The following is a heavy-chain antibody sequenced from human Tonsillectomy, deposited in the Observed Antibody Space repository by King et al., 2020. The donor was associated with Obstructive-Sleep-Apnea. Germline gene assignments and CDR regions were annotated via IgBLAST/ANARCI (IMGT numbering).Heavy chain of an antibody. J-gene: IGHJ4*02. Sequence: TLKESGPVLVKPTETLTLTCTVSGFSLVHARMGVSWIRQPPGKALEWLAHIFSNDEKSYSTSLKSRLTISKDTSKSQVDLTMTNMDPVDTSTYSCARISPAGIRYFGSFDYWGQGILVTVSS. V-gene: IGHV2-26*01. CDR1: GFSLVHARMG. D-gene: IGHD3-9*01. CDR3: ARISPAGIRYFGSFDY. CDR2: IFSNDEK.